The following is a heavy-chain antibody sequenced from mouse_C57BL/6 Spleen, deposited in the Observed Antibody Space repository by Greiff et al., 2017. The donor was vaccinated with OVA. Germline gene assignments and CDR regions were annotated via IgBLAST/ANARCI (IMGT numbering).Heavy chain of an antibody. CDR2: INYDGSST. V-gene: IGHV5-16*01. D-gene: IGHD1-1*01. CDR3: AREGLLRDYAMDY. Sequence: EVKVEESAGGLVQPGSSMKLSCTASGFTFSDYYMAWVRQVPEKGLEWVANINYDGSSTYYLDSLKSRFIISRDNAKNILYLQMSSLKSEDTATYYCAREGLLRDYAMDYWGQGTSVTVSS. CDR1: GFTFSDYY. J-gene: IGHJ4*01.